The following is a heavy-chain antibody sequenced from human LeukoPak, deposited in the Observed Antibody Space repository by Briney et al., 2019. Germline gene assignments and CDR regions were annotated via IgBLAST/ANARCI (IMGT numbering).Heavy chain of an antibody. CDR1: GFTFSSYG. Sequence: GGSLRLSCAASGFTFSSYGMHWVRQAPGKGLEWVAFIRYDGSKKYYADSVKGRFTISRDNSKNTLYLQMNSLRAEDTAVYYCAKDGITGTKGVYYFDYWGQGTLVTVSS. J-gene: IGHJ4*02. CDR2: IRYDGSKK. V-gene: IGHV3-30*02. D-gene: IGHD1-7*01. CDR3: AKDGITGTKGVYYFDY.